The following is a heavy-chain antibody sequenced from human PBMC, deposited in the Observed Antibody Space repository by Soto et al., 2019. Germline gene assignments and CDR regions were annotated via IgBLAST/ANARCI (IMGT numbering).Heavy chain of an antibody. J-gene: IGHJ6*02. CDR1: GGSFSGYY. Sequence: SETLSLTCAVYGGSFSGYYWSWIRQPPGKGLEWIGEINHSGSTNYNPSLKSRVTISVDTSKNQFSLKLSSVTAADTAVYYCARSKGPRGDYGMDVWGQGTTVTVSS. V-gene: IGHV4-34*01. CDR3: ARSKGPRGDYGMDV. CDR2: INHSGST.